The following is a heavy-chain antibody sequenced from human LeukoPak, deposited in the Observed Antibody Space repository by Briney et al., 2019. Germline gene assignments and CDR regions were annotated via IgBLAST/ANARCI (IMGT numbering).Heavy chain of an antibody. Sequence: GSLRLSCAASGFTFSSYEMNWVRQAPGKGLEWIGEINHSGSTNYNPSLKSRVTISVDTSKKQFSLKLSSVTAADTAVYYCARGDTVAARPGRFDSWGQGTLVTVSS. CDR3: ARGDTVAARPGRFDS. D-gene: IGHD6-6*01. V-gene: IGHV4-34*01. CDR1: GFTFSSYE. J-gene: IGHJ4*02. CDR2: INHSGST.